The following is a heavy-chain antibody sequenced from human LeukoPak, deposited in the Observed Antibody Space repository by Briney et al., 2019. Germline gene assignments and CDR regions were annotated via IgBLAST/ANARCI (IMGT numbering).Heavy chain of an antibody. V-gene: IGHV4-39*01. CDR3: ARVVVVAATCWFDP. Sequence: SETLSLTCTVSGGSISSSSYYWGWIRQPPGTGLEWIGSIYYSGSTYYNPSLKSRVTISVDTSKNQFSLKLSSVTAADTAVYYCARVVVVAATCWFDPWGQGTLVTVSS. CDR1: GGSISSSSYY. CDR2: IYYSGST. J-gene: IGHJ5*02. D-gene: IGHD2-15*01.